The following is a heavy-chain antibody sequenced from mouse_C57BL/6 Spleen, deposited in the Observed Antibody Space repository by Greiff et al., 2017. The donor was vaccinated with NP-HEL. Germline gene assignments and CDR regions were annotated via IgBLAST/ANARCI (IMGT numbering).Heavy chain of an antibody. Sequence: VQLQQPGAELVKPGASVKLSCKASGYTFTSYWMQWVKQRPGQGLEWIGEIDPSDSYTNYNQKFKGKATLTVDTSSSTAYMQLSSLTSEDSAVYYCARYWDVGYWGQGTTLTVSS. V-gene: IGHV1-50*01. CDR2: IDPSDSYT. CDR3: ARYWDVGY. D-gene: IGHD4-1*01. J-gene: IGHJ2*01. CDR1: GYTFTSYW.